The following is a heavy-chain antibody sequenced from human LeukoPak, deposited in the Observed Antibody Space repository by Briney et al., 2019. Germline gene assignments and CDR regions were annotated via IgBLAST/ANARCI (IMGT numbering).Heavy chain of an antibody. CDR1: GGSISSYY. CDR3: ASSGYYLLPFDY. Sequence: SETLSLTCTVSGGSISSYYWSWIRQPPGKGLEWIGYIYYSGSTNYNPSLKSRVTISVDTSKNQFSLKLSSVTAADTAVYYCASSGYYLLPFDYWGQGTLVTVSS. V-gene: IGHV4-59*08. D-gene: IGHD3-22*01. J-gene: IGHJ4*02. CDR2: IYYSGST.